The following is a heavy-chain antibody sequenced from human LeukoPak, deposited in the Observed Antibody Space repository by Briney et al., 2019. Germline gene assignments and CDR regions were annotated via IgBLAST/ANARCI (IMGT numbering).Heavy chain of an antibody. CDR1: GGSIRSSNYY. Sequence: SETLSLTCNVLGGSIRSSNYYWGWLHQPPRKGLEWIGSIYYTGSTCYNPSLKSRVTISVDTSKNQFSLKLSSVTAADTAVYYCARHVRGIAVAGTYFDYWGQGTLVTVSS. D-gene: IGHD6-19*01. J-gene: IGHJ4*02. CDR2: IYYTGST. CDR3: ARHVRGIAVAGTYFDY. V-gene: IGHV4-39*01.